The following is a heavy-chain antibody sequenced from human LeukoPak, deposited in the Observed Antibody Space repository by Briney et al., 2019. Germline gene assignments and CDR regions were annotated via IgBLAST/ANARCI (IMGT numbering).Heavy chain of an antibody. V-gene: IGHV4-4*07. D-gene: IGHD3-10*02. Sequence: SETLSLTCTVPGGSISSYYWSWIRQPAGKGLEWIGRIYTSGSTNYNPSLKSRVTMSVDTSKNQFSLKLSSVTAADTAVYYCARVGVFGYYYGMDVWGQGTTVTVSS. CDR1: GGSISSYY. CDR3: ARVGVFGYYYGMDV. CDR2: IYTSGST. J-gene: IGHJ6*02.